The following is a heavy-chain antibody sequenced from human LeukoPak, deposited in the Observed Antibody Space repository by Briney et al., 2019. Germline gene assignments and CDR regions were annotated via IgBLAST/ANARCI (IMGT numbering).Heavy chain of an antibody. V-gene: IGHV1-69*13. CDR2: IIPIFATA. CDR1: GGTFSSYA. D-gene: IGHD2-8*01. J-gene: IGHJ6*03. CDR3: ARNAGLMVYYYMDV. Sequence: ASVKVSFTASGGTFSSYAISWVRQAPGQGIEWMGGIIPIFATANYSQKFQGRVTITADESTSTAYMELSSLRSEDTAVYYCARNAGLMVYYYMDVWGKGTTVTISS.